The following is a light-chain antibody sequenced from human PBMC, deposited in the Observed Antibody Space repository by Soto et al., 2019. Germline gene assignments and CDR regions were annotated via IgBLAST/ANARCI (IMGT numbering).Light chain of an antibody. Sequence: QSLLTQPASVSGSPGQSITISCTGTSSDFGGYNYVSWYQQHPGKAPKLMIYDVSNRPSGVSNRFSGSKSGNTASLTISGLQAEDEADYYCSSYTSSSTPVVFGGGTKVTVL. CDR1: SSDFGGYNY. J-gene: IGLJ2*01. CDR2: DVS. V-gene: IGLV2-14*01. CDR3: SSYTSSSTPVV.